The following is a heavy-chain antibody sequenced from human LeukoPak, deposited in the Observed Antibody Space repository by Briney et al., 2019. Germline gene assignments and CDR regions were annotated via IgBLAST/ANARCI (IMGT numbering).Heavy chain of an antibody. CDR2: INWNGGST. J-gene: IGHJ4*02. CDR3: ARWSYDYVWGSYRYRPFDY. V-gene: IGHV3-20*04. CDR1: GFTFDDYG. Sequence: PGGSLRLSCAASGFTFDDYGMSWVRQAPGKGLEWVSGINWNGGSTGYADSVKGRFTISRDNAKNSLYLQMNSLRAEDTALYYCARWSYDYVWGSYRYRPFDYWGQGTLVTVSS. D-gene: IGHD3-16*02.